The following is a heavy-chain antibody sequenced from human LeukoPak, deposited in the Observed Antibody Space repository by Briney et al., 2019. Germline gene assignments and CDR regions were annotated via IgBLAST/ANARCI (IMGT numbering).Heavy chain of an antibody. CDR2: IYHSGST. CDR1: GGSISSGGYS. CDR3: AVIAVAGIDY. V-gene: IGHV4-30-2*01. J-gene: IGHJ4*02. Sequence: SQTLSLTCAVSGGSISSGGYSWSWIRQPPGKGLEWIGYIYHSGSTYYNPSLKSRVTISVDTSKNQFSLKLSSVTAADTAVYYCAVIAVAGIDYWGQGTLVTVSS. D-gene: IGHD6-19*01.